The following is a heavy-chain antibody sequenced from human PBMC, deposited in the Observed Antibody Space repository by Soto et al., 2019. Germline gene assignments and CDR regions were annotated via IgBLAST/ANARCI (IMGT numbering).Heavy chain of an antibody. Sequence: PGESLKVSCKGSGYSFTSYWITWVRQMPWKGREWMGRIDPSDSYTNYSPSFQGHVTISADKSIGTAYLQWSSLKASDTAIYYCGRLWFGELSQSPIDYWGQGTLVTVSS. D-gene: IGHD3-10*01. CDR3: GRLWFGELSQSPIDY. V-gene: IGHV5-10-1*01. J-gene: IGHJ4*02. CDR1: GYSFTSYW. CDR2: IDPSDSYT.